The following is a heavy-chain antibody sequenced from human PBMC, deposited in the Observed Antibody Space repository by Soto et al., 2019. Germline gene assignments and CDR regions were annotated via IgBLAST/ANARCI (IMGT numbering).Heavy chain of an antibody. V-gene: IGHV4-39*01. CDR2: IYYSGST. CDR1: GGSISSSSYY. Sequence: SETLSLTCTVSGGSISSSSYYWGWIRQPPGKGLEWIGNIYYSGSTYYNPSLKSRVTISVDTSKNQFSLKLSSVTAADTAVYFYSGHAGDDLYYFDYWGQGTLVTVSS. CDR3: SGHAGDDLYYFDY. J-gene: IGHJ4*02. D-gene: IGHD5-12*01.